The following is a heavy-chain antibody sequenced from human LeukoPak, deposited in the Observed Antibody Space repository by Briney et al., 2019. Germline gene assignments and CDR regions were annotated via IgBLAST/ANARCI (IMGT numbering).Heavy chain of an antibody. V-gene: IGHV3-30-3*01. CDR1: GFTFRSYA. CDR2: ISYDGSNK. CDR3: AREIFNGFDI. Sequence: GGSLRLSCAASGFTFRSYAMHWVRQAPGKGLEWVAVISYDGSNKDYADSVKGRFTISRDNSKNTLFLQMNSLRAEDTAVYYCAREIFNGFDIWGQGTMVTVSS. J-gene: IGHJ3*02.